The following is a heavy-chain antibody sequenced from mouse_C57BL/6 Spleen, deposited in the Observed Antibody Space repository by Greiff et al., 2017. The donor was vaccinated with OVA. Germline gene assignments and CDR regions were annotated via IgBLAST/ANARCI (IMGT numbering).Heavy chain of an antibody. V-gene: IGHV1-69*01. CDR3: ARGDSHYVDY. CDR1: GYTFTSYW. CDR2: IDPSDSYT. J-gene: IGHJ2*01. Sequence: QVQLQQPGAELVMPGASVKLSCKASGYTFTSYWMHWVKQRPGQGLEWIGEIDPSDSYTNYNQKFKGKSTLTVDKSSSTAYMQLSSLTSEDSAVYYCARGDSHYVDYWGQGTTLTVSS.